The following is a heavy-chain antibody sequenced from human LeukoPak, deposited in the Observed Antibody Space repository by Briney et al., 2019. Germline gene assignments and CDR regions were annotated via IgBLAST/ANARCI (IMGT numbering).Heavy chain of an antibody. CDR3: AKRTAAAIGAFDI. D-gene: IGHD2-2*02. Sequence: PGGSLRLSCAASGFTFSSYAMSWVRQAPGKGLEWVSAISGSGGSTYYADSVKGRFTISRDNSKNTLYLQMNSLGAEDTAVYYCAKRTAAAIGAFDIWGQGPMVTVSS. J-gene: IGHJ3*02. CDR2: ISGSGGST. V-gene: IGHV3-23*01. CDR1: GFTFSSYA.